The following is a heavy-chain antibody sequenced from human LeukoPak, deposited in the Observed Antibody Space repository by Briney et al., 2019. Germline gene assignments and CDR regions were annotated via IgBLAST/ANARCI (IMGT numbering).Heavy chain of an antibody. CDR3: AKVLQDIVVVPAARFYYYGMDV. Sequence: GGSLRLSCAASGFTFDDYAMHWVRQAPGKGLEWVSGISWSSGSIGYADSVKGRFTISRDNSKNTLYLQMNSLRAEDTAVYYCAKVLQDIVVVPAARFYYYGMDVWGQGTTVTVSS. J-gene: IGHJ6*02. CDR1: GFTFDDYA. D-gene: IGHD2-2*01. V-gene: IGHV3-9*01. CDR2: ISWSSGSI.